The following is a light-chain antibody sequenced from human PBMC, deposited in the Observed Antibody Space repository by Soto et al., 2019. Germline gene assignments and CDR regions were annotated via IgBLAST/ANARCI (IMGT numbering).Light chain of an antibody. J-gene: IGLJ1*01. CDR1: SSSIGAGYE. Sequence: QSVLTQPPSVSGAPGQRVTISCSGTSSSIGAGYEVHWYHQLPGTAPKLVVSGNGNRPSGVPDRLSASKSGTSASLAITGLQAEDEADYYCQSYESSPSGYVFGTGTKVTVL. V-gene: IGLV1-40*01. CDR2: GNG. CDR3: QSYESSPSGYV.